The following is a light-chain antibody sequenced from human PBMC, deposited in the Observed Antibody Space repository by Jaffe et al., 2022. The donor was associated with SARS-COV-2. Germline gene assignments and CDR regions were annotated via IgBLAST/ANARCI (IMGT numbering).Light chain of an antibody. CDR3: SSYTGSATLWV. CDR2: GVS. Sequence: QSALTQPASVSGSPGQSITISCTGTSSDIGGYNYVSWYQQHPGKAPKLRIYGVSNRPSGVSNRFSGSKSGSTASLTISGLQAEDEGDYYCSSYTGSATLWVFGGGTKLTVL. J-gene: IGLJ3*02. V-gene: IGLV2-14*03. CDR1: SSDIGGYNY.